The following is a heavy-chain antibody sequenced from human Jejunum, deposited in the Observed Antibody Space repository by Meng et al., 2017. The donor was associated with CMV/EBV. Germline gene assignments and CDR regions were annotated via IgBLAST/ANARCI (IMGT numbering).Heavy chain of an antibody. CDR1: GYSFSSYW. V-gene: IGHV5-51*07. J-gene: IGHJ4*02. CDR3: ARSDREVGASLLDY. D-gene: IGHD1-26*01. CDR2: IYPGDSDT. Sequence: GYSFSSYWIGGVHQMPGKGLEWMGIIYPGDSDTRYSPSFQGQVTISADKSTSTAYLQWRSLKASDTAIYYCARSDREVGASLLDYWGRGTLVTVSS.